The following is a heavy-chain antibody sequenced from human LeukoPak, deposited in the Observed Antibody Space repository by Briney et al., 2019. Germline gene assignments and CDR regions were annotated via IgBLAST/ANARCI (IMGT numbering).Heavy chain of an antibody. J-gene: IGHJ4*02. CDR2: IYYSGST. D-gene: IGHD6-13*01. CDR3: ARGVAAAGASYYFDY. CDR1: GGSISSYY. Sequence: PSETLSLTCTVSGGSISSYYWSWIRQPPGRGLEWIGYIYYSGSTNYNPSLKSRVTISVDTSKNQFSLKLSSVTAADTAVYYCARGVAAAGASYYFDYWGQGTLVTVSS. V-gene: IGHV4-59*01.